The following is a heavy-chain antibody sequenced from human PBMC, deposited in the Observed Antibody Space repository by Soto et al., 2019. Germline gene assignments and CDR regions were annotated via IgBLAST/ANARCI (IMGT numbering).Heavy chain of an antibody. D-gene: IGHD6-13*01. J-gene: IGHJ5*02. CDR2: IYYSGST. Sequence: PSETLSLTCTVSGGSISSSSYYWGWIRQPPGKGLEWIGSIYYSGSTYYNPSLKSRVTISVDTSKNQFSLKLSSVTAADTAVYYCARAFEPQQLGSYDPWGQGTLVTVPQ. V-gene: IGHV4-39*01. CDR1: GGSISSSSYY. CDR3: ARAFEPQQLGSYDP.